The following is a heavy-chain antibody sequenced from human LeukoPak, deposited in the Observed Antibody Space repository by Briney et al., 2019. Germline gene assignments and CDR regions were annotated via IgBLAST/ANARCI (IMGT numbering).Heavy chain of an antibody. CDR2: ISNSGNTI. Sequence: GGSLRLSCAASGFTFSSYAMSWVRQAPGKGLEWASCISNSGNTIYYADSVKGRFTISRDNAKNSLYLQINSLRAEDTAVYYCARMAYSSDAFDVWGQGTMVTVSS. J-gene: IGHJ3*01. CDR1: GFTFSSYA. CDR3: ARMAYSSDAFDV. V-gene: IGHV3-48*04. D-gene: IGHD6-13*01.